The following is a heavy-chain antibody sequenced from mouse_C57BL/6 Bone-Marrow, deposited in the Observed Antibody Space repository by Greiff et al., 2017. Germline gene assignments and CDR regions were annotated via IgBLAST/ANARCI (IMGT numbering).Heavy chain of an antibody. V-gene: IGHV1-64*01. Sequence: VKLMESGAELVKPGASVKLSCKASGYTFTSYWMHWVKQRPGQGLEWIGMIHPNSGSTNYNEKFKSKATLTVDKSSSTAYMQLSSLTSEDSAVYYCARYYDYAAWFAYWGQGTLVTVSA. CDR2: IHPNSGST. CDR3: ARYYDYAAWFAY. CDR1: GYTFTSYW. J-gene: IGHJ3*01. D-gene: IGHD2-4*01.